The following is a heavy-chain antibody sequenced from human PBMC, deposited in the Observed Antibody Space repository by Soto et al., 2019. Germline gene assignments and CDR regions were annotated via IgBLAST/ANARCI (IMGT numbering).Heavy chain of an antibody. D-gene: IGHD3-3*01. CDR1: GYTFTSYD. Sequence: ASVKVSCKASGYTFTSYDINWVRQATGQGLEWMGWMNPNSGNTGYAQKFQGRVTMTRNTSISTAYMELSSLRYEDTAVYYCARGPADYDFWSGYYSRGAFDIWGQGTMVTVSS. J-gene: IGHJ3*02. V-gene: IGHV1-8*01. CDR2: MNPNSGNT. CDR3: ARGPADYDFWSGYYSRGAFDI.